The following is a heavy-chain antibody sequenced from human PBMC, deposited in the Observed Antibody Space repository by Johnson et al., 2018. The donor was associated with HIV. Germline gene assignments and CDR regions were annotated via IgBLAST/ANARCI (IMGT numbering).Heavy chain of an antibody. CDR2: ISYDGSNK. J-gene: IGHJ3*02. D-gene: IGHD5-12*01. Sequence: QVQLVESGGGVVQPGKSPRLSCAASGFTFSTYAMHWVRQAPGKGLEWVAFISYDGSNKYYADSVKGRFTISRDNSKNTLYLQMNSVRAEDTAVYYCARDHSGYDSVTAAFDIWGQGTMVTVSS. CDR1: GFTFSTYA. CDR3: ARDHSGYDSVTAAFDI. V-gene: IGHV3-30*04.